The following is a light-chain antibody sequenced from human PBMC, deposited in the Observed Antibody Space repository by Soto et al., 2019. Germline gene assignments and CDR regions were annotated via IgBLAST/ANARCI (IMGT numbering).Light chain of an antibody. CDR1: QSVSSN. CDR3: QQYNYWPPPT. CDR2: GAS. Sequence: EIVMTQSPATLSVSPGERATLSCRASQSVSSNLAWYQQKPGQAPRLLIYGASTRATGIPARFSGSGSGTEFNLTISSLQSEDFAGYYCQQYNYWPPPTFGQGTKLEIK. V-gene: IGKV3-15*01. J-gene: IGKJ2*01.